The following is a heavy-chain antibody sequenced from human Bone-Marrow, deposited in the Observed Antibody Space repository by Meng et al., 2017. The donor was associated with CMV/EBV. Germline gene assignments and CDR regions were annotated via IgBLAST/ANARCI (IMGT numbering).Heavy chain of an antibody. CDR1: GYRFSSYW. J-gene: IGHJ4*02. Sequence: GGPLRLSCEGSGYRFSSYWVAWVRQMPGKGLEWMGSIYPGDSDIRYSPSFQGQVTISADKSTSIAYLQWNSLKASDTGTYYCARQLWGFTYANIYWGQGTLVTVSS. CDR2: IYPGDSDI. D-gene: IGHD5-18*01. V-gene: IGHV5-51*01. CDR3: ARQLWGFTYANIY.